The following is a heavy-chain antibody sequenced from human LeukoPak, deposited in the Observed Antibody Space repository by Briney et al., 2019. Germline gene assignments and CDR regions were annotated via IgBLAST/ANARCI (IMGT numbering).Heavy chain of an antibody. Sequence: GGSLRLSCAASGFTFSSYAMSWVRQAPGKGLEWVSSISSSSSYIYYADSVKGRFTISRDNAKNSLYLQMNSLRAEDTAVYYCARASFPDDSSGYLENDAFDIWGQGTMVTVSS. CDR2: ISSSSSYI. J-gene: IGHJ3*02. D-gene: IGHD3-22*01. CDR3: ARASFPDDSSGYLENDAFDI. CDR1: GFTFSSYA. V-gene: IGHV3-21*01.